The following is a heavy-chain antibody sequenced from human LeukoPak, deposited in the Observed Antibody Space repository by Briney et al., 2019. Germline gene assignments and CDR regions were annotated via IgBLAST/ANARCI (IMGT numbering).Heavy chain of an antibody. CDR3: ARDRGYDFWSGFGY. J-gene: IGHJ4*02. CDR2: IRSSSTTM. Sequence: GGSLRLSCAASGFTFSGYSMNWVRQAPGKGLEWISHIRSSSTTMYYADSVKGRFTISRDNAKNSPYLQMSSLRDEDTAVYYCARDRGYDFWSGFGYWGQGTLVTVSS. CDR1: GFTFSGYS. D-gene: IGHD3-3*01. V-gene: IGHV3-48*02.